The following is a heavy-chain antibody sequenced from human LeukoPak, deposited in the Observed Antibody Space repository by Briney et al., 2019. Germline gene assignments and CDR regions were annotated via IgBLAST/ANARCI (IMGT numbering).Heavy chain of an antibody. CDR1: GGSFSGYY. CDR3: ATVVAATYHFDY. CDR2: INHSGST. J-gene: IGHJ4*02. D-gene: IGHD2-15*01. V-gene: IGHV4-34*01. Sequence: SETLSLTCAVYGGSFSGYYWSWIRQPPGKGLGWIGEINHSGSTNYNPSLKSRVTISVDTSKNQFSLKLSSVTAADTAVYYCATVVAATYHFDYWGQGTLVTVSS.